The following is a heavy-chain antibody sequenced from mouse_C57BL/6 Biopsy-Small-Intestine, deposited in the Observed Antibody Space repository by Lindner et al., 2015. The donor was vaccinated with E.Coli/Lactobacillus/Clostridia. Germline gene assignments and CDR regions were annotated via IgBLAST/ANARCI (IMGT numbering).Heavy chain of an antibody. D-gene: IGHD2-4*01. Sequence: VQLQESGGGLVQPKGSLKLSCAASGFTFNAYTMHWVRQAPGKGLEWVARIRSKSSNYATYYADSVKDKFTISRDDSQSMLYLQMNNLKTEDTAMYYCVRDRDYFAYWGQGTLVTVSA. CDR3: VRDRDYFAY. CDR2: IRSKSSNYAT. V-gene: IGHV10-3*01. CDR1: GFTFNAYT. J-gene: IGHJ3*01.